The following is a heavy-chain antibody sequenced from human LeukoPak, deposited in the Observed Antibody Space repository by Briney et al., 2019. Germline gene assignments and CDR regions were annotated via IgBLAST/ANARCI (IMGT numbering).Heavy chain of an antibody. Sequence: GGSLRLSCEASGFTFSYYWMYWVRQAPGKGLVWVSRISSDGSSTNYADSVKGRFTISRDNAKNTLYLQMNSLRAEDTAVYYCARDLTVPNASAYWGQGTLVTVSS. J-gene: IGHJ4*02. V-gene: IGHV3-74*01. CDR3: ARDLTVPNASAY. CDR1: GFTFSYYW. D-gene: IGHD4-17*01. CDR2: ISSDGSST.